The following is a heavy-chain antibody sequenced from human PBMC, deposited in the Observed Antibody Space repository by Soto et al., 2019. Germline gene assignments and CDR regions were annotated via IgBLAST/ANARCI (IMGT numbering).Heavy chain of an antibody. CDR3: ARSLGAKNAFDI. CDR1: GFTFSSYA. CDR2: ISGGGETT. Sequence: PGGSLRLSCAASGFTFSSYAMWWVRQAPGKGLECVSAISGGGETTYYAGSVKGRFTISRDNVKNTLYLQMNSLRAEDTAIYYCARSLGAKNAFDIWGRGTKVTVSS. V-gene: IGHV3-23*01. D-gene: IGHD1-26*01. J-gene: IGHJ3*02.